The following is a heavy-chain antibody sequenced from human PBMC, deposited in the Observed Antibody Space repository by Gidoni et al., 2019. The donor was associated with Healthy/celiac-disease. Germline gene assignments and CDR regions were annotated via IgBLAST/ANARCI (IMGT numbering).Heavy chain of an antibody. J-gene: IGHJ3*02. V-gene: IGHV4-34*01. CDR3: ARGFYPDAAFDI. CDR2: INHSGST. CDR1: GGSFSGYY. Sequence: QVQLQQWGAGLLKPSETLSLTCAAYGGSFSGYYWSWIRQPPGKGLEWIGEINHSGSTNYNPSLKSRVTISVDTSKNQFSLKLSSVTAADTAVYYCARGFYPDAAFDIWGQGTMVTVSS.